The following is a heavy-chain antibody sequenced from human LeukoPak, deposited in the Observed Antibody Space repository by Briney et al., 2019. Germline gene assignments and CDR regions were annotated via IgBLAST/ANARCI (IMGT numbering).Heavy chain of an antibody. V-gene: IGHV3-21*01. CDR1: GFAFSSYS. CDR3: AREDYAFDI. J-gene: IGHJ3*02. CDR2: ISSSSSYI. Sequence: GGSLRLSCAASGFAFSSYSMNWVRQAPGKGLEWVSSISSSSSYIYYADSVKGRFTISRDNSKNTLFLQMNSLRGEDTAVYYCAREDYAFDIWGQGTMVTVSS.